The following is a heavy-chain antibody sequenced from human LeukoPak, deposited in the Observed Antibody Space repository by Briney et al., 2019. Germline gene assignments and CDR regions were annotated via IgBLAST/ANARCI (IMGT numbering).Heavy chain of an antibody. J-gene: IGHJ3*02. D-gene: IGHD2-8*02. CDR1: GGSISSSDYY. CDR2: IYYNGNI. Sequence: SETLSLTCTVSGGSISSSDYYWGWIRQPPGKALEWIGSIYYNGNICYNLSLKSRVTISMDTSKNQFSLKLSSVTAADTAVYYCVRHYCTARSCPDAFDIWGQGTMVTVFS. CDR3: VRHYCTARSCPDAFDI. V-gene: IGHV4-39*01.